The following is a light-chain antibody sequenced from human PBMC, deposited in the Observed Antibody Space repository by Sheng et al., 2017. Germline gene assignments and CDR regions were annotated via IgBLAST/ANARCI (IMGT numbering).Light chain of an antibody. V-gene: IGKV3-15*01. CDR3: QQCNNWPYT. Sequence: EIVMTQSPATLSVSPGERATLSCRASQSLSSNLAWYQQKPGQAPRLLIYDASTRATGISARFSGSGSGTEFTLTISSLQSEDFAVYYCQQCNNWPYTFGQGTKLEIK. J-gene: IGKJ2*01. CDR1: QSLSSN. CDR2: DAS.